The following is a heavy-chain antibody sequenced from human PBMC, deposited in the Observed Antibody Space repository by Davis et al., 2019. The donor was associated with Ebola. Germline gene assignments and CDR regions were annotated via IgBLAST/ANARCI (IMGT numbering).Heavy chain of an antibody. CDR1: GYDFTSSW. V-gene: IGHV5-51*01. CDR3: ASLRRAITGFDDGYDI. CDR2: IFPRDSDT. Sequence: GESLKISCKGSGYDFTSSWIAWVRLMPGKGLEWVGIIFPRDSDTRYSPSFRGQVTISADNSIKTAFLQWSSLKASDTAMYYCASLRRAITGFDDGYDIWGQGTMVTVSS. J-gene: IGHJ3*02. D-gene: IGHD3-9*01.